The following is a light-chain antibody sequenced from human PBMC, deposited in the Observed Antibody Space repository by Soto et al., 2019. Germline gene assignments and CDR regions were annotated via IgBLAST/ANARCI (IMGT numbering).Light chain of an antibody. Sequence: QSALIQPPSASGSPGQSVTISCTGTSSDVGSFVYVSWYQQHPGQAPKLIIYEVNKRPSGVPDRFSGSKSGSAASLTVSGLQADDEADYYCSAYAGINNVLFGGGTKVTVL. CDR2: EVN. CDR3: SAYAGINNVL. J-gene: IGLJ3*02. CDR1: SSDVGSFVY. V-gene: IGLV2-8*01.